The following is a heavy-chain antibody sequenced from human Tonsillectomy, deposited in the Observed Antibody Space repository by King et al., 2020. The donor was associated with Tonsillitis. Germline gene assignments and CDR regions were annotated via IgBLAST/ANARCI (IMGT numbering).Heavy chain of an antibody. J-gene: IGHJ6*02. Sequence: ITLKESGPTLVKPTQTLTLTCTFSGFSLSTSGVGVGWIRQPPGKALEWLALIYWNDDKRYSPSLKSRLTITKDTSKNQVVLTMTNMDPVDTATYYCAQSMTTGWIGNYYYYGMDVWGQGTTVTVSS. CDR2: IYWNDDK. CDR1: GFSLSTSGVG. D-gene: IGHD4-11*01. V-gene: IGHV2-5*01. CDR3: AQSMTTGWIGNYYYYGMDV.